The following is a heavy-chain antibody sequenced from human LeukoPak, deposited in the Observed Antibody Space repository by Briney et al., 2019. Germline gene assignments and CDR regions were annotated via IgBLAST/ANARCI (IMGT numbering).Heavy chain of an antibody. D-gene: IGHD4-17*01. J-gene: IGHJ3*02. CDR2: ISYDGSNK. CDR3: ARGNDDYGDYMAAFDI. Sequence: SGRSLRLSCAASGFTFSSYAMHWVRQAPGKGLEWVAVISYDGSNKYYADSVKGRFTISRDNSKNTLYLQMNSLRAEDTAVYYCARGNDDYGDYMAAFDIWGQGTMVTVSS. V-gene: IGHV3-30-3*01. CDR1: GFTFSSYA.